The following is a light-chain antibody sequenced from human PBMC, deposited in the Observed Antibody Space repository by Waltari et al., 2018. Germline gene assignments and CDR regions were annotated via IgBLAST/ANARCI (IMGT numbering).Light chain of an antibody. Sequence: SHELTQPPSVSVSPGQTARITCSGDALPNKYIYWYQQKSGQAPVMLIYEDNKRPSRIPERFSGSSSGTLATLTVSGAVVEDEGDYYCYSTDSSSFPLFGGGTRLTVL. CDR1: ALPNKY. J-gene: IGLJ3*02. CDR2: EDN. CDR3: YSTDSSSFPL. V-gene: IGLV3-10*01.